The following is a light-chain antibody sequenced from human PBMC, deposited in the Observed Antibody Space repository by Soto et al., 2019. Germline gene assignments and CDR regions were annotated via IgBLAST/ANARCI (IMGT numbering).Light chain of an antibody. J-gene: IGKJ4*01. CDR3: QQYATSPLN. CDR2: DAA. Sequence: PGEGANLSCRASQSVGRDYLAWYQHKPGQAPRFVIYDAATRATDIPDRFSGSWSGTDFTLTISRLEPDDFAVYFCQQYATSPLNFGGGTTVEIK. V-gene: IGKV3-20*01. CDR1: QSVGRDY.